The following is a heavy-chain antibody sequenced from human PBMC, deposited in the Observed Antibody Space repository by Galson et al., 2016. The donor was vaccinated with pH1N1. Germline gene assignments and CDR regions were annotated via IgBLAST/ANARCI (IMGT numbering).Heavy chain of an antibody. V-gene: IGHV5-51*01. CDR2: IFPGDSDT. D-gene: IGHD2-21*01. CDR1: GYSFTSYW. J-gene: IGHJ6*03. Sequence: SGYSFTSYWIGWVRQMPGKGLEWMGIIFPGDSDTRYSPSFQGQVTISADKSISTAYLQWNSLRASDTAMYYCARSPADPGYSYYYMDVWGKGTTVSVSS. CDR3: ARSPADPGYSYYYMDV.